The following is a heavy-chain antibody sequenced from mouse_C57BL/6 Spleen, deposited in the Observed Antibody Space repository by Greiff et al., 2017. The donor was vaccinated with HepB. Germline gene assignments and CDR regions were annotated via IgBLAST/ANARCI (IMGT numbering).Heavy chain of an antibody. CDR3: TREGYVDV. CDR2: IDPETGGT. J-gene: IGHJ1*03. Sequence: VQLQQSGAELVRPGASVTLSCKASGYTFTDYEMHWVKQTPVPGLEWIGAIDPETGGTAYNQKFKGKAILTADKSSSTAYMELRSLTSEDSAVYYCTREGYVDVWGTGTTVTVSS. CDR1: GYTFTDYE. D-gene: IGHD2-10*02. V-gene: IGHV1-15*01.